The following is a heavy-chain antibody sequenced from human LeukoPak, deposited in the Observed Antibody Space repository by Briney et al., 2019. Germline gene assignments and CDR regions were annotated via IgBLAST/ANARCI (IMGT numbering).Heavy chain of an antibody. CDR3: ARGIRPQGFDY. V-gene: IGHV5-51*01. J-gene: IGHJ4*02. D-gene: IGHD3-3*02. Sequence: GESLQISCQGSGYSFTSYWIVWVRQMPGKGLEWMGIIYPGDSDTRYSPSFQGQVTISADKSNSTAYLQWSSLKASDTAMYYCARGIRPQGFDYWGQGSLVTVSS. CDR2: IYPGDSDT. CDR1: GYSFTSYW.